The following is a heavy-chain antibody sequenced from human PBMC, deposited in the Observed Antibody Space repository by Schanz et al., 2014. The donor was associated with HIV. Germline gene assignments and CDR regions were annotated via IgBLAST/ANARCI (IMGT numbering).Heavy chain of an antibody. J-gene: IGHJ4*02. CDR2: ISNDGSNK. V-gene: IGHV3-30-3*01. D-gene: IGHD6-13*01. Sequence: QVQLVESGGGVVQPGRSLRLSCAASGFTFNSYAMHWVRQAPGKGLEWVTVISNDGSNKYYTDSVKGRFTISRDNSKNTVSLQMSSLRVEDTAVYYCARRVWMLPDCWGQGTLVSVSS. CDR1: GFTFNSYA. CDR3: ARRVWMLPDC.